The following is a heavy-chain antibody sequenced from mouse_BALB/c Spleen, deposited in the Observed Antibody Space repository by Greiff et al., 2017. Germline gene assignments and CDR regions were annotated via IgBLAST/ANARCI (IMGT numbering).Heavy chain of an antibody. J-gene: IGHJ4*01. Sequence: QVKLQQSGAELARPGASVKMSCTASGYTFTSYTMHWVQQRPGQGLEWIGYINPSSGYTNYNQKFQDKATLTADKSSSTSYMQLSSLTSEDSAVYDFERSEGSAMDYWGQGTSVTVSS. CDR3: ERSEGSAMDY. V-gene: IGHV1-4*01. CDR1: GYTFTSYT. CDR2: INPSSGYT.